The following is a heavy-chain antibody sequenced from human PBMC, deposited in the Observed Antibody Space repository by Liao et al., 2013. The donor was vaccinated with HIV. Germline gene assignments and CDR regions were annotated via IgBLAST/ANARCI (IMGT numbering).Heavy chain of an antibody. CDR2: VSASGGA. D-gene: IGHD3-16*01. CDR1: GGSISSYN. CDR3: ATSGGPYWFFNI. J-gene: IGHJ2*01. Sequence: VQMQESGPVVVKPSETLSLICTVSGGSISSYNWNWIRQPAGKGLEWIGRVSASGGAVYNPSLKSRVTMSVDTSRNRFSLKVSSVTAADTAVYYCATSGGPYWFFNIWGRGTLVAVSS. V-gene: IGHV4-4*07.